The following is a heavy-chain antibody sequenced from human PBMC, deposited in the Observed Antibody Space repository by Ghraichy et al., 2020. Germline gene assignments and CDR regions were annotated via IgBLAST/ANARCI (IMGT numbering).Heavy chain of an antibody. J-gene: IGHJ6*03. V-gene: IGHV3-23*01. D-gene: IGHD6-6*01. CDR2: MSANGGAT. Sequence: GGSLRLSCAASGFTFSNYIMNWVRQAPGKGLEWVSAMSANGGATYYADSVKGRFIISRDNSKNMLYLQMDSLRAEDTALYYCAKGISSHYDYYMDIWGKGTTVTLSS. CDR1: GFTFSNYI. CDR3: AKGISSHYDYYMDI.